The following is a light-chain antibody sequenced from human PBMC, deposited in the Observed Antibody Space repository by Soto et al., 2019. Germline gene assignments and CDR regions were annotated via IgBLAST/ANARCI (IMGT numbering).Light chain of an antibody. Sequence: EVVLTQSPGTLSLYPGESATLSCRASQSLRNTFFSWYQQKPGQAPRLLIYGVFSRATGIPDRFSGSGSGTDFTLTISRLEPEDFAVYYCQQSGYSPITFGQGTRLEIK. J-gene: IGKJ5*01. V-gene: IGKV3-20*01. CDR2: GVF. CDR1: QSLRNTF. CDR3: QQSGYSPIT.